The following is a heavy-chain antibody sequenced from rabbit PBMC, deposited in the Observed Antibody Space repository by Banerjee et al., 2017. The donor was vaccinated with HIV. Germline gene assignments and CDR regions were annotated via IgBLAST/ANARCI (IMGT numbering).Heavy chain of an antibody. J-gene: IGHJ3*01. V-gene: IGHV1S40*01. CDR3: ARELYGVYGSLDL. Sequence: QSLQESGGGLFQPGGSLALTCKASGFSLSNNYVMCWVRQAPGKGLEWIGCINPGSGSAYYASWVNGRFTISKTSSTTVTLQMTSLTAADTATYFCARELYGVYGSLDLWGQGTLVTVS. D-gene: IGHD2-1*01. CDR1: GFSLSNNYV. CDR2: INPGSGSA.